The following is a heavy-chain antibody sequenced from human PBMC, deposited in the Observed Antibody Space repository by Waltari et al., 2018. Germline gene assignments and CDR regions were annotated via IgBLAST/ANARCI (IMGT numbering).Heavy chain of an antibody. CDR2: ISGSGGST. J-gene: IGHJ6*02. V-gene: IGHV3-23*01. Sequence: EVQLLESGGGLVQPGGSLRLSCAASGFTFSSYAMSWVRQAPGKGLEWVSAISGSGGSTYYADSVKGRFTISRDKSKNTLYLQMNSRRAEDTAVYYCARDGDSGGKWELRAKGYYYYGMDVWGQGTTVTVSS. D-gene: IGHD1-26*01. CDR1: GFTFSSYA. CDR3: ARDGDSGGKWELRAKGYYYYGMDV.